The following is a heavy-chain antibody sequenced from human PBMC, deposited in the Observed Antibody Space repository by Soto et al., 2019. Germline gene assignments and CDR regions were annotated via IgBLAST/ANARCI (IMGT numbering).Heavy chain of an antibody. CDR3: ARGRPTGRWLVHVLISWFDP. CDR1: GGSFSGYY. D-gene: IGHD6-19*01. Sequence: QVQLQQWGAGLLKPSETLSLTCAVYGGSFSGYYWSWIRQPPGKGLEWIGEINHSGSTNYNPSLKSRVTISVDTSKNQFSLKLSSVTAADTAVYYCARGRPTGRWLVHVLISWFDPWGQGTLVTVSS. CDR2: INHSGST. J-gene: IGHJ5*02. V-gene: IGHV4-34*01.